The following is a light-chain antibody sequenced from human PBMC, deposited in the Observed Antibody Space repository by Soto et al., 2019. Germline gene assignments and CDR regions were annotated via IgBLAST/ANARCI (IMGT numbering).Light chain of an antibody. CDR1: SSDLGAYNY. J-gene: IGLJ1*01. CDR2: DVS. Sequence: QSVLTQPASVSGSPGQSITISCTGTSSDLGAYNYVSWYQQHPGKAPKLIIYDVSDRPSEVSNRFSGSKSGYTASLTISGLQAGDEADYYCCLYVGATTYVFGTGTKVTVL. CDR3: CLYVGATTYV. V-gene: IGLV2-14*03.